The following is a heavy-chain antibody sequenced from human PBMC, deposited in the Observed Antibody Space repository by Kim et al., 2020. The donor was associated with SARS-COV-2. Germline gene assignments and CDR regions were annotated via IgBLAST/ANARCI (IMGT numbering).Heavy chain of an antibody. J-gene: IGHJ6*02. CDR1: GYTLTELS. CDR2: FDPEDGET. CDR3: ATASTRYYYYYYGMDV. V-gene: IGHV1-24*01. Sequence: ASVKVSCKVSGYTLTELSMHWVRQAPGKGLEWMGGFDPEDGETIYAQKFQGRVTMTEDTSTDTAYMELSSLRSEDTAVYYCATASTRYYYYYYGMDVWGQGTTVTVSS. D-gene: IGHD2-2*01.